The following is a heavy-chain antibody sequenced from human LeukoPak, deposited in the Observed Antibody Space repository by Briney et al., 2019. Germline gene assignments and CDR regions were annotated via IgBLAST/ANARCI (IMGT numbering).Heavy chain of an antibody. CDR2: ISWDAGST. Sequence: GSLRLSCAASGFTFDDYTMHWVRQASGKGLEWVSVISWDAGSTVYADSVKGRFTISRDNSKNSLYLQMNSLRTDDTALYYCAKDLSTSGWILEYWGQGTLVTVSS. CDR1: GFTFDDYT. D-gene: IGHD2-2*03. J-gene: IGHJ4*02. V-gene: IGHV3-43*01. CDR3: AKDLSTSGWILEY.